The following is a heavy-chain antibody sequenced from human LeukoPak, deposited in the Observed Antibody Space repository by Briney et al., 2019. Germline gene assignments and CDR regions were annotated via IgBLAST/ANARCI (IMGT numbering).Heavy chain of an antibody. V-gene: IGHV7-4-1*02. CDR3: ARDAITMVRGVMSY. J-gene: IGHJ4*02. Sequence: ASVKVSCKASGYTFTSYAMNWERQAPGQGLEWMGWINTHTGNPTYAQGFTGRFVFSLDTSVSTAYLQISSLKAEDTAVYYCARDAITMVRGVMSYWGQGTLVTVSS. D-gene: IGHD3-10*01. CDR2: INTHTGNP. CDR1: GYTFTSYA.